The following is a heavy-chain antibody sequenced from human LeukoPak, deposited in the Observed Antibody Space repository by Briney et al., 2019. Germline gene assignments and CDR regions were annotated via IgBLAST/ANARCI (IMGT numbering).Heavy chain of an antibody. D-gene: IGHD5-12*01. CDR1: GGSFSGYY. Sequence: SETLSLTCAVYGGSFSGYYWSWIRQPPGKGLEWIGEINHSGSTNYNPSLKSRVTISVDTSKNQFSLKLSSVTAADTAVYYCARGGKWIRFPSGYWGQGTLVTVSS. J-gene: IGHJ4*02. CDR3: ARGGKWIRFPSGY. V-gene: IGHV4-34*01. CDR2: INHSGST.